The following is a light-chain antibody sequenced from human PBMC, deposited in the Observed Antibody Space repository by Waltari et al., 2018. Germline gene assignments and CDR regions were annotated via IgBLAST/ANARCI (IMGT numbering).Light chain of an antibody. CDR1: SSDVGGYNY. CDR2: DVS. Sequence: QSALTQPASVSGSPGPSITISCTGTSSDVGGYNYVSWYQQHPGKAPKLMMYDVSNRPSGVSNRFSGSKSGNTASLTISGLQAEDEADYYCSSYTSSSTPYIFGTGTKVTVL. V-gene: IGLV2-14*03. CDR3: SSYTSSSTPYI. J-gene: IGLJ1*01.